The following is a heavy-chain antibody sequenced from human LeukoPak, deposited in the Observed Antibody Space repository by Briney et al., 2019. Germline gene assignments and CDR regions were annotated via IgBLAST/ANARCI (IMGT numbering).Heavy chain of an antibody. D-gene: IGHD5-18*01. CDR1: GGSFSGYY. CDR2: INHSGST. J-gene: IGHJ4*02. CDR3: ARETAAGYSYARGHFDY. Sequence: PSETLSLTCAVYGGSFSGYYWSWIRQPPGKGLEWIGEINHSGSTNYNPSLKSRVTISVDTSKNQFSLKLSSVTAADTAVYYCARETAAGYSYARGHFDYWGQGTVVTVSS. V-gene: IGHV4-34*01.